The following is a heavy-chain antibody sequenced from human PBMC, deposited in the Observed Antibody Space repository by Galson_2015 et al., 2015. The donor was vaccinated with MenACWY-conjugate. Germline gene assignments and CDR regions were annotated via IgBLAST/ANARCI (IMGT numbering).Heavy chain of an antibody. CDR1: GLTFSNYW. Sequence: SLRLSCAASGLTFSNYWMTWGRQAPGKGLEWLTKIKEDGTDKYYVDSVRGRFTISRDNAKNSLYLQMNSLRDDDTAVYYCAREDFYRCDYWGQGTLVTVSS. D-gene: IGHD2/OR15-2a*01. CDR3: AREDFYRCDY. J-gene: IGHJ4*02. V-gene: IGHV3-7*03. CDR2: IKEDGTDK.